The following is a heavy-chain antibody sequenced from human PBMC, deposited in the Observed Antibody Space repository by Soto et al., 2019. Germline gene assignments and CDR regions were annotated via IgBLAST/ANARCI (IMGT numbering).Heavy chain of an antibody. J-gene: IGHJ4*02. CDR3: ARDGLLGYFDY. V-gene: IGHV3-30-3*01. CDR1: GFTFSSYA. D-gene: IGHD3-16*01. Sequence: VQLVESGGGVVQPGRSLRLSCAASGFTFSSYAMHLVRQAPGKGLEWVAVISYDGSNKYYADSVKGRFTTSRDNSKNTLYLQMNSLRAEDTAVYYCARDGLLGYFDYWGQGTLVTVSS. CDR2: ISYDGSNK.